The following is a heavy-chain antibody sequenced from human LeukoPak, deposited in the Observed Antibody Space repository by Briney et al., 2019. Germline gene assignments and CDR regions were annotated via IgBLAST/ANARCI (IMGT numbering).Heavy chain of an antibody. CDR1: GYTFTGYY. J-gene: IGHJ4*02. CDR3: ARDTIAVAGDLDX. V-gene: IGHV1-2*02. Sequence: ASVKVSCKASGYTFTGYYMHWVRQAPGQGLEWMGWINPNSGGTNYAQKFQGRVTMTRDTSISTAYMELSRLRSDDTAVYYCARDTIAVAGDLDXWGQGTLVTVS. CDR2: INPNSGGT. D-gene: IGHD6-19*01.